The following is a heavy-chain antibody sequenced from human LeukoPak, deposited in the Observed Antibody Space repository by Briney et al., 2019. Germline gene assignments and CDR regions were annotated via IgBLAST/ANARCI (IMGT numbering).Heavy chain of an antibody. CDR3: ASASGSYYDY. CDR1: GGSISSYY. CDR2: IYYSGST. Sequence: PSETLSLTCSVSGGSISSYYWSWIRQPPGKGLEWIGYIYYSGSTNYNPSLKSRVTMSVDTSKNQFPLKLSSVTAADTAVYYCASASGSYYDYWGQGTLATVSS. V-gene: IGHV4-59*01. J-gene: IGHJ4*02. D-gene: IGHD1-26*01.